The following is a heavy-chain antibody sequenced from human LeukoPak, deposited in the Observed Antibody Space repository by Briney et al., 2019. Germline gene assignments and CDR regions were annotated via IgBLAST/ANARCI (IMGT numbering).Heavy chain of an antibody. CDR1: GGTFSSYA. J-gene: IGHJ3*02. Sequence: SVKVSCKASGGTFSSYAISWVRQAPGQGLEWMGGIIPIFGTANYAQKFQGRVTITADESTSTAYMELSSLRSEDTAVHYCARDPRSGSYSEAFDIWGQGTMVTVSS. CDR3: ARDPRSGSYSEAFDI. D-gene: IGHD1-26*01. V-gene: IGHV1-69*13. CDR2: IIPIFGTA.